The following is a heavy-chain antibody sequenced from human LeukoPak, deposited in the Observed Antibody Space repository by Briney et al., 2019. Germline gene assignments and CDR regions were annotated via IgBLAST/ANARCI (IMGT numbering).Heavy chain of an antibody. CDR3: AKVRGRNTPYPRGVDY. Sequence: GGSLRLSCAASGFTFSSYAMSWVRQAPGKGLEWVSAISGSGGSTYYADSVKGRFTISRDNSKNTLYLQMNSLRAEDTAVYYCAKVRGRNTPYPRGVDYWGQGTLVTVSS. CDR1: GFTFSSYA. J-gene: IGHJ4*02. V-gene: IGHV3-23*01. CDR2: ISGSGGST. D-gene: IGHD1-14*01.